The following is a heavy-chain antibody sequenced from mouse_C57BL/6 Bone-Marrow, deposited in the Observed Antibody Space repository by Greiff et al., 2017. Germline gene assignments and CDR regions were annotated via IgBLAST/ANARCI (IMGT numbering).Heavy chain of an antibody. V-gene: IGHV14-4*01. J-gene: IGHJ2*01. D-gene: IGHD1-1*01. CDR3: TTFITTVVAFDY. Sequence: EVKLVESGAELVRPGASVKLSCTASGFNIKDDYMHWVKQRPEQGLEWIGWIDPENGDTEYASKFQGKATITADTSSNTAYLQLSSLTSEDTAVYYCTTFITTVVAFDYWGQGTTLTVSS. CDR1: GFNIKDDY. CDR2: IDPENGDT.